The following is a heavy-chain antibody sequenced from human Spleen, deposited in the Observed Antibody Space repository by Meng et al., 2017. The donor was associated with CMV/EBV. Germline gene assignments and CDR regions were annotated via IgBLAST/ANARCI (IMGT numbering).Heavy chain of an antibody. Sequence: SVKVSCKVSGGTFNKHAISWMRQAPGRGLEWMGGIVPVLGITTYAQKSQGRVTITADKSTSTVYMEVSSLRFEDTAVYYCARYCGGTSCSVDYYYYLDVWGQGTTVTVSS. D-gene: IGHD2-2*01. CDR2: IVPVLGIT. J-gene: IGHJ6*02. CDR1: GGTFNKHA. V-gene: IGHV1-69*10. CDR3: ARYCGGTSCSVDYYYYLDV.